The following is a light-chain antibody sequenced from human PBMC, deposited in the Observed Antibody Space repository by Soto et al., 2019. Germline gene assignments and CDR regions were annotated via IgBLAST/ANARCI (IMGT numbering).Light chain of an antibody. CDR1: SSNIGAGYD. Sequence: QSVLTQPPSVSGAPGQRVTISCTGSSSNIGAGYDVHWYQQLPGTAPKLLIYGSSYRPSGVPDRFSGSKSGTSASLDITGLQAEDESDYYCQSYDRSLSGHVVFGGGTKLTVL. CDR3: QSYDRSLSGHVV. CDR2: GSS. J-gene: IGLJ2*01. V-gene: IGLV1-40*01.